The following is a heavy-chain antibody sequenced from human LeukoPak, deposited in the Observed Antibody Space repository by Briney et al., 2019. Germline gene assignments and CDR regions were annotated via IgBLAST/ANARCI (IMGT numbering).Heavy chain of an antibody. V-gene: IGHV4-39*01. CDR2: IYYSGNT. J-gene: IGHJ5*02. CDR3: ASHITVIENWFDT. CDR1: GVAISSSGDY. D-gene: IGHD3-22*01. Sequence: SETLSLTCTVSGVAISSSGDYWGWIRQPPGKGLEWIGSIYYSGNTYYNPSLKSRVTISVGTSKNQFSLRLTSVTAADTAVYYCASHITVIENWFDTWGQGTLVTVSS.